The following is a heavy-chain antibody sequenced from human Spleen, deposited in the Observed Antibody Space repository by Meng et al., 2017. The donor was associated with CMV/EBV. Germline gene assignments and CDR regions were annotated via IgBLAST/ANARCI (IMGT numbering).Heavy chain of an antibody. D-gene: IGHD6-13*01. Sequence: SETLSLTCAVYGGSFSGYSWSWIRQPPGKGLQWIGSIFHTGSAYATSSLKSRVTISVDTSKNQFSLRLTSVTASDTAVYYCARRDSAPHQGIWFDPWGQGTLVTVSS. CDR3: ARRDSAPHQGIWFDP. V-gene: IGHV4-34*12. CDR2: IFHTGSA. CDR1: GGSFSGYS. J-gene: IGHJ5*02.